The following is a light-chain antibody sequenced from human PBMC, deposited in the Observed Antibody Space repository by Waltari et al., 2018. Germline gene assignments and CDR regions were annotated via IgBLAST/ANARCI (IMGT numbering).Light chain of an antibody. J-gene: IGKJ5*01. Sequence: DIQMTQSPSSLSASVGDRVTITCQASQDISNYLKWYQQKPGKAPKLLIYAASNLETGVPSRFSGSGSGTDFTFTISSLQPEDIATYDCQQYDNPSITFGQGTRLEIK. V-gene: IGKV1-33*01. CDR1: QDISNY. CDR3: QQYDNPSIT. CDR2: AAS.